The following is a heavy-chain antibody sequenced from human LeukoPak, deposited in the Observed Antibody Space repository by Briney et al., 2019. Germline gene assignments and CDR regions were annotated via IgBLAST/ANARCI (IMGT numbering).Heavy chain of an antibody. CDR2: ISRSSGPI. Sequence: GGSLRLSCAASGFTFSDYSMNWVRQAPGKGLEWVSYISRSSGPIYYADSVKGRFTISRDNAKNTLYLQMNSLRAEDTAVYYCARIGYGSGWYRDWGQGTLVSVSS. J-gene: IGHJ1*01. V-gene: IGHV3-48*01. CDR3: ARIGYGSGWYRD. CDR1: GFTFSDYS. D-gene: IGHD6-19*01.